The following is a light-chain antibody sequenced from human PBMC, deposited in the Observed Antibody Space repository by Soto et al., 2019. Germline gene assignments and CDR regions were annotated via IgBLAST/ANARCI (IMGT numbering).Light chain of an antibody. Sequence: EIHMTQSPSTLSASVGDRVTITCRASQSISTHLAWYQQKPGKAPEVLIYDASTLESGVPSRFSGSGSGTKFTLTISSLQPDDFATYYCQQYSSNLYTFGQGTKLEIK. J-gene: IGKJ2*01. CDR1: QSISTH. V-gene: IGKV1-5*01. CDR3: QQYSSNLYT. CDR2: DAS.